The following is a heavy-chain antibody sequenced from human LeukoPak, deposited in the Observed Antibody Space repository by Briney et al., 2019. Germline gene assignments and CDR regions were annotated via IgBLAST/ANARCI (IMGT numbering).Heavy chain of an antibody. V-gene: IGHV4-59*01. J-gene: IGHJ6*03. CDR2: IHYNGGT. CDR3: ARAPYYYYMDV. CDR1: GASISNYY. Sequence: SETLSLTCTVSGASISNYYWSWIRQPPGQGLEWIGYIHYNGGTNYNPSLTSRVTVSLDTSKSQFSLSLSSVSAADTATYYCARAPYYYYMDVWGKGTTVTVSS.